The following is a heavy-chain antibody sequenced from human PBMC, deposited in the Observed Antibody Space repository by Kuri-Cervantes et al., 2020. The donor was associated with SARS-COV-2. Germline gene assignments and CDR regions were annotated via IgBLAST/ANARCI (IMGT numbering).Heavy chain of an antibody. V-gene: IGHV3-30-3*01. CDR2: ISYDGSNK. Sequence: GGSLRLSYAASGFTFSSYAMHWVRQAPGKGLEWVAVISYDGSNKYYADSVKGRFTISRDNSKNTLYLQMNSLRAEDTAAYYCARSYDHYDYVWGSYRYTGRVGYFDYWGQGTLVTISS. D-gene: IGHD3-16*02. CDR3: ARSYDHYDYVWGSYRYTGRVGYFDY. CDR1: GFTFSSYA. J-gene: IGHJ4*02.